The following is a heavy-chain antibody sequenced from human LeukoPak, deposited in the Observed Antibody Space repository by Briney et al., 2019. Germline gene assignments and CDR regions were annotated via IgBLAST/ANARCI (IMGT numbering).Heavy chain of an antibody. CDR3: ARDRYGGNSREYLY. D-gene: IGHD4-23*01. CDR1: GGSSSINTYY. Sequence: PSETLSLTCTVSGGSSSINTYYWGWIRQPPGKGLEWIGYIYYSGSTYYNPSLKSRVTISVDTSKNQFSLKLSSVTAADTAVYYCARDRYGGNSREYLYWGQGTLVTVSS. CDR2: IYYSGST. V-gene: IGHV4-39*07. J-gene: IGHJ4*02.